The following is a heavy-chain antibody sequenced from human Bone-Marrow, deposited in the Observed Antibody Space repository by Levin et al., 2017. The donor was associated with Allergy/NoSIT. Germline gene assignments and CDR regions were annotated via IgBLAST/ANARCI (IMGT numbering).Heavy chain of an antibody. D-gene: IGHD5-12*01. J-gene: IGHJ4*02. CDR3: ARHIPHGFRLFDS. CDR2: IDPSDSQT. CDR1: GYSFSLYW. V-gene: IGHV5-10-1*01. Sequence: KVSCKDSGYSFSLYWISWVRQTPGKGLEWMGRIDPSDSQTKYSPTFQGHVTISTDASISTAYLQWSSLKASDTAIYYCARHIPHGFRLFDSWGQGTLVTVSS.